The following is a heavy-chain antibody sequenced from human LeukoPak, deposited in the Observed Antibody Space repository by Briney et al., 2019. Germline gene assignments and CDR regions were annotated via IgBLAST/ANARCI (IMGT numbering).Heavy chain of an antibody. V-gene: IGHV3-21*01. Sequence: GGSLRLPCAASGFTFNAYSMGWVRQAPGKGLEWVSIISRASESIFYADSVKGRFTISRDNAKNSLYLQMNSLRAEDTAVYYCARDYKLLSSYYYYYYMDVWGKGTTVTVSS. CDR1: GFTFNAYS. CDR2: ISRASESI. D-gene: IGHD3-10*01. CDR3: ARDYKLLSSYYYYYYMDV. J-gene: IGHJ6*03.